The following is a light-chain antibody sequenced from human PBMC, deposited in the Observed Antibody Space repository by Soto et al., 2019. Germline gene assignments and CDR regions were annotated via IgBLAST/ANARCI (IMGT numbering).Light chain of an antibody. V-gene: IGKV3-20*01. CDR1: QSVRSNY. CDR2: NSS. Sequence: EIVLTQSPGTLSLSPGERATLSCRASQSVRSNYLAWYQHKPGQAPRLLIYNSSTRATGIRDRLSGSGSGTDFALTISRLEPEDFALYYCQQYRDLPQTFGQGTQVEIK. J-gene: IGKJ1*01. CDR3: QQYRDLPQT.